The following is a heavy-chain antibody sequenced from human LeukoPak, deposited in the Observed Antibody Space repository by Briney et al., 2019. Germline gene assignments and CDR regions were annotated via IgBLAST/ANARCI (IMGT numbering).Heavy chain of an antibody. J-gene: IGHJ5*02. CDR1: GGSISSYY. CDR2: INHSGST. Sequence: PSETLSLTCTVSGGSISSYYWSWIRQPPGKGLEWIGEINHSGSTNYNPSLKSRVTISVDTSKNQFSLKLSSVTAADTAVYYCARYTRCIAVAGSRRKGFLSHYWFDPWGQGTLVTVSS. CDR3: ARYTRCIAVAGSRRKGFLSHYWFDP. V-gene: IGHV4-34*01. D-gene: IGHD6-19*01.